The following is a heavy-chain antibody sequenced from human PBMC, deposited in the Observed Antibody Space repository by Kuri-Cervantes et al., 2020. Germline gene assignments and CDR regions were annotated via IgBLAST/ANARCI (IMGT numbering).Heavy chain of an antibody. V-gene: IGHV3-7*01. J-gene: IGHJ4*02. CDR3: ASSGRQQQLEGDFDY. CDR2: IKQDGSEK. D-gene: IGHD6-13*01. CDR1: GFTFSSYW. Sequence: GESLKISCAASGFTFSSYWMSWVRQAPGKGLEWVANIKQDGSEKYYVDSVKGRFTISRDNSKNTLYLQMNSLRAEDTAVYYCASSGRQQQLEGDFDYWGQGTLVTVSS.